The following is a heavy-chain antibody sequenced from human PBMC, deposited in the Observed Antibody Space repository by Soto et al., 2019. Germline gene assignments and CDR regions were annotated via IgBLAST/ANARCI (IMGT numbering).Heavy chain of an antibody. CDR3: ARVPYCSGCSCYSWFDP. D-gene: IGHD2-15*01. CDR2: INSDGSST. Sequence: EVQLVESGGGLVQPGGSLRLSCAASGFTFSSYWMHWVRQGPGKGLVLVSRINSDGSSTNYADSVKGRFTISRDNAKNTLYLQMNSLRADDTAVYYCARVPYCSGCSCYSWFDPWGQGTLVTVSS. V-gene: IGHV3-74*01. J-gene: IGHJ5*02. CDR1: GFTFSSYW.